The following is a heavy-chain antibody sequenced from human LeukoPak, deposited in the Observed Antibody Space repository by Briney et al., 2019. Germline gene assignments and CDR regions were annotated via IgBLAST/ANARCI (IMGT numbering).Heavy chain of an antibody. CDR1: GGTFSSYA. D-gene: IGHD5-24*01. CDR3: ARDGVEMATTLIFDY. Sequence: SVKVSCKASGGTFSSYAISWVRQAPGQGLEWVGRIIPIFGIANYAQKFQGRVTITADKSTSTAYMELSSLRSEDTAVYYCARDGVEMATTLIFDYWGQGTLVTVSS. CDR2: IIPIFGIA. V-gene: IGHV1-69*04. J-gene: IGHJ4*02.